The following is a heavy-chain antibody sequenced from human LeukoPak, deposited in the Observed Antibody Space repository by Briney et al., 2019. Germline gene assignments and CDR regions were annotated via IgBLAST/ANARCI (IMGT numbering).Heavy chain of an antibody. CDR1: GFTFDDYA. Sequence: PGGSLRLSCAASGFTFDDYAMHWVRQAPGKGLEWVSGISWHSGSIGYADSVKGRFTISRDNAKNSLYLQMNSLRAEDMALYYCAKGSTYYYDNSESYFDYWGQGTLVTVSS. V-gene: IGHV3-9*03. CDR3: AKGSTYYYDNSESYFDY. CDR2: ISWHSGSI. J-gene: IGHJ4*02. D-gene: IGHD3-22*01.